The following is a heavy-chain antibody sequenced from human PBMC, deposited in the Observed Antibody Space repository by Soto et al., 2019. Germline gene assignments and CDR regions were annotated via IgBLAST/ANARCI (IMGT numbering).Heavy chain of an antibody. D-gene: IGHD6-19*01. V-gene: IGHV3-23*01. Sequence: GGSLRLSCAASGFTFSSYAMSWVRQAPGKGLEWVSAISGSCGSTYYADSVKGRFTISRDNSKNTLYLQMNSLRAEDTAVYYCAKDMRIAVAGDYWGQGTLVTVSS. J-gene: IGHJ4*02. CDR2: ISGSCGST. CDR1: GFTFSSYA. CDR3: AKDMRIAVAGDY.